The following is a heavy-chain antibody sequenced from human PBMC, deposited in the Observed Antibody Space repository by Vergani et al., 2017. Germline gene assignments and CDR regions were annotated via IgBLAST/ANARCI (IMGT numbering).Heavy chain of an antibody. V-gene: IGHV4-59*06. D-gene: IGHD3-22*01. J-gene: IGHJ4*02. CDR2: IYSTGST. CDR1: GGPMSGYY. CDR3: ARMGGYDEGDAFRIGYFDS. Sequence: QVRLQESGPGLVKPSETLSLTCSVPGGPMSGYYWNWIRQHPGKGLEWIGYIYSTGSTHHNPSLRRRINMSVDTSKNQFPLKLDSVTAADTAMYYCARMGGYDEGDAFRIGYFDSWGPGILVTVSS.